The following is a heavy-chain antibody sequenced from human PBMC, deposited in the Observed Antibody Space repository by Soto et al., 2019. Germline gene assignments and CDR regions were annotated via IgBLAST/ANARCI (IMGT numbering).Heavy chain of an antibody. Sequence: GGSLRLSCVGSGFTVSTYSINWVRKAPGKGLEWVSSISSRSDIYYADSVKGRFTISRDNAKNSVSLQMNSLRAEDTAVYYCAREYTAWPLAYGLDVWGQGTTVTVS. D-gene: IGHD2-2*02. V-gene: IGHV3-21*01. CDR2: ISSRSDI. CDR1: GFTVSTYS. CDR3: AREYTAWPLAYGLDV. J-gene: IGHJ6*02.